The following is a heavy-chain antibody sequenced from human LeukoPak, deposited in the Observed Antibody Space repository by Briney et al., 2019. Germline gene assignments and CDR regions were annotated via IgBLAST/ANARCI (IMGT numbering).Heavy chain of an antibody. J-gene: IGHJ4*02. D-gene: IGHD4-23*01. CDR2: ISGSAGST. CDR3: AKDRSLDGGNSNGYFDS. V-gene: IGHV3-23*01. Sequence: GGSLRLSCAASGFTFSSYAMNWVRQAPGKGLEWVSIISGSAGSTYYADSVRGRFTISRDNSKNTLFLQMNSLRAEDTAVYYCAKDRSLDGGNSNGYFDSWGQGTLVTVSS. CDR1: GFTFSSYA.